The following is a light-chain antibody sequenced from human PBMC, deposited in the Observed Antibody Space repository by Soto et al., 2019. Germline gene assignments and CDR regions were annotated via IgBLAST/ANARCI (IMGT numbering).Light chain of an antibody. Sequence: EIVLTQSPGTLSLSPGERATLSCRASQSVSSSYLAWYLHKPGQAPRLLIYGASSRATGIPDRFSGSGSGTDFTLTISRLEPEDFAVYYCQQYGSSPYTFGQGTKLEIK. CDR2: GAS. V-gene: IGKV3-20*01. CDR3: QQYGSSPYT. J-gene: IGKJ2*01. CDR1: QSVSSSY.